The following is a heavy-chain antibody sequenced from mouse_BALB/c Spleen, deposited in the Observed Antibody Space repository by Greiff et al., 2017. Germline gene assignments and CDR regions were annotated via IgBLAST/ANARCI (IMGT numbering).Heavy chain of an antibody. V-gene: IGHV5-6-3*01. Sequence: EVMLVESGGGLVQPGGSLKLSCAASGFTFSSYGMSWVRQTPDKRLELVATINSNGGSTYYPDSVKGRFTISRDNAKNTLYLQMSSLKSEDTAMYYCARNYDYLFAYWGQGTLVTVSA. CDR3: ARNYDYLFAY. D-gene: IGHD2-4*01. CDR2: INSNGGST. J-gene: IGHJ3*01. CDR1: GFTFSSYG.